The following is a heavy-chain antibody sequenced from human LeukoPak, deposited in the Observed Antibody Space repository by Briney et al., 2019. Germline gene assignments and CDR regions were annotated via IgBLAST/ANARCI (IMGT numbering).Heavy chain of an antibody. CDR2: INPISGTT. CDR3: ARDFGRYSGYDFDF. D-gene: IGHD5-12*01. J-gene: IGHJ4*02. Sequence: ASVKFSCKASGYTFTGYFMHWIRQAPGQGLDWIGWINPISGTTNYAPKFQGRVTLTRDTSITTAYLELSRLRSDDTAVYYCARDFGRYSGYDFDFWGQGTLVTVSS. V-gene: IGHV1-2*02. CDR1: GYTFTGYF.